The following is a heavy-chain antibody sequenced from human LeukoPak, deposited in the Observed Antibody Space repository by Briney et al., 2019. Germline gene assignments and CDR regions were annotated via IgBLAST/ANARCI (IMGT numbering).Heavy chain of an antibody. CDR1: TGSISSGDYY. D-gene: IGHD4-17*01. CDR3: ARTLVTTTSISFDY. CDR2: IYYSGST. Sequence: PSQTLSLTCTVSTGSISSGDYYWSWIRQHPGKGLEWIGYIYYSGSTHYSPSLRSRVSISVDTSKNQFSLEVSSVTAADTAVYYCARTLVTTTSISFDYWGQGTLVTVS. V-gene: IGHV4-31*03. J-gene: IGHJ4*02.